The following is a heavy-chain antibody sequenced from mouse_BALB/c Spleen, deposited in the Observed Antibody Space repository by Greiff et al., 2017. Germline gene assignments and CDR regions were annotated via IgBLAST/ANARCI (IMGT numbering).Heavy chain of an antibody. J-gene: IGHJ1*01. V-gene: IGHV7-3*02. CDR3: ARDWPVGYFDV. D-gene: IGHD4-1*01. Sequence: EVQLQQSGGGLVQPGGSLRLSCATSGFTFTDYYMSWVRQPPGKALEWLGFIRNKANGYTTEYSASVKGRFTISRDNSQSILYLQMNTLRAEDSATYYCARDWPVGYFDVWGAGTTVTVSS. CDR1: GFTFTDYY. CDR2: IRNKANGYTT.